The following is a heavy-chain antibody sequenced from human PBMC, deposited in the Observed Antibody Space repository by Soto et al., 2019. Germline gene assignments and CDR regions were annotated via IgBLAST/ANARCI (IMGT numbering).Heavy chain of an antibody. CDR2: IYYSGST. CDR1: GGSISIGGYY. J-gene: IGHJ6*02. D-gene: IGHD4-17*01. Sequence: QVQLQESGPGLVEPSQTLSLTCTVSGGSISIGGYYWSWIRQHPGKGLEWIGYIYYSGSTYYNPSLKSRVTISVDTSKNQFSLKLSSVTAADTAVYYCARAPDYGDYRGYYYYGMDVWGQGTTVTVSS. CDR3: ARAPDYGDYRGYYYYGMDV. V-gene: IGHV4-31*03.